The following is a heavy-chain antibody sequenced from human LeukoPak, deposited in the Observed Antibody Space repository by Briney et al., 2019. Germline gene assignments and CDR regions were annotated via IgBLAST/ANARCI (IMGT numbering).Heavy chain of an antibody. CDR2: IYTSGST. J-gene: IGHJ3*02. CDR3: ARDVHYSGSDAFDI. Sequence: SETLSLTCTVSGGSISSYYWSWIRQPAGKGLEWIGRIYTSGSTNYNPSLKRRVTMSVDTSKNQFSLKLSSVTAADTAVYYCARDVHYSGSDAFDIWGQGTMVTVSS. CDR1: GGSISSYY. V-gene: IGHV4-4*07. D-gene: IGHD4-11*01.